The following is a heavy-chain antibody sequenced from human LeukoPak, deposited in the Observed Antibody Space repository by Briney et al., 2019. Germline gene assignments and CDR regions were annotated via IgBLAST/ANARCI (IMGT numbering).Heavy chain of an antibody. Sequence: GGSLRLSCAASGFTFSSYSMNWVRQAPGKGLEWVSSISSSSSYIYYADSVKGRFTISRDNAKNSLYLQMNSLRAEDTAVYYCARDIEGYPPDFDYWGQGTLVTVSS. CDR1: GFTFSSYS. J-gene: IGHJ4*02. V-gene: IGHV3-21*01. D-gene: IGHD5-18*01. CDR2: ISSSSSYI. CDR3: ARDIEGYPPDFDY.